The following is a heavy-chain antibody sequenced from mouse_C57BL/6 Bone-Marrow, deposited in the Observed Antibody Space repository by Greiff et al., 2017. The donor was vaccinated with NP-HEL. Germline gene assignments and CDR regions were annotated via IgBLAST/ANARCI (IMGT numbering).Heavy chain of an antibody. J-gene: IGHJ4*01. V-gene: IGHV1-82*01. CDR2: IYPGDGDT. Sequence: QVQLKESGPELVKPGASVKISCKASGYAFSSSWMNWVKQRPGKGLEWIGRIYPGDGDTNYNGKFKGKATLTADKSSSTAYMQLSSLTAEDSAVYFCARGDYYWGQGTSVTVSS. CDR3: ARGDYY. CDR1: GYAFSSSW.